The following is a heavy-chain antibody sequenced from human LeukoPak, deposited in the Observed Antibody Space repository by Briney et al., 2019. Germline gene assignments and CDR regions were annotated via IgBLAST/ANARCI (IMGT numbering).Heavy chain of an antibody. J-gene: IGHJ3*02. CDR3: ARDREGYGDYVNDAFDI. D-gene: IGHD4-17*01. CDR2: ISAYNGNT. V-gene: IGHV1-18*04. CDR1: GYTFTNYH. Sequence: ASVKVSCKTSGYTFTNYHIHWVRQAPGQGLEWMGWISAYNGNTNYAQKLQGRVTMTTDTSTSTAYMELRSLRSDDTAVYYCARDREGYGDYVNDAFDIWGQGTMVTVSS.